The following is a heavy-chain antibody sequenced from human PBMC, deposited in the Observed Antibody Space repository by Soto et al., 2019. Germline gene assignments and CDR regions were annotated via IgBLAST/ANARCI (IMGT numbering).Heavy chain of an antibody. CDR3: AREIAAAVDDYYGMDV. V-gene: IGHV3-33*01. Sequence: GGSLRLSCAASGFTFSSYGMHWVRQAPGKGLEWVAVIWYDGSNKYYADSVKGRFTISRDNSKNTLYLQMNSLRAEDTAVYYCAREIAAAVDDYYGMDVWGQGTTVTV. D-gene: IGHD6-13*01. CDR1: GFTFSSYG. J-gene: IGHJ6*02. CDR2: IWYDGSNK.